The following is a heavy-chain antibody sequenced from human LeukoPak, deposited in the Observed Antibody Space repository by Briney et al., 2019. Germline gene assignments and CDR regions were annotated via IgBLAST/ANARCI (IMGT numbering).Heavy chain of an antibody. Sequence: GGSLRLSCGASGFTFSSYWMSWVRQAPGKGLEWVANIKQDGSEKYYVDSVKGRFTISRDNAKNSLYLQMNSLRAEDTAVYYCARDHKGDVLRFLEWLSPYYMDVWGKGTTVTVSS. CDR2: IKQDGSEK. J-gene: IGHJ6*03. CDR1: GFTFSSYW. D-gene: IGHD3-3*01. CDR3: ARDHKGDVLRFLEWLSPYYMDV. V-gene: IGHV3-7*01.